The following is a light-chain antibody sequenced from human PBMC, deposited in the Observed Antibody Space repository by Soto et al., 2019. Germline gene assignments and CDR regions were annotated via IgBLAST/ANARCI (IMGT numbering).Light chain of an antibody. Sequence: DIQMTQSPSSLSASVGDRVTITCRASQSISSYLNWYQQKPGKAPKLLSYAASSLQSGVPSRFSGSGSGTDSTLTITSLQPEDFATYYCPQSYSTPWTFGQGTKVDIK. V-gene: IGKV1-39*01. CDR1: QSISSY. CDR2: AAS. J-gene: IGKJ1*01. CDR3: PQSYSTPWT.